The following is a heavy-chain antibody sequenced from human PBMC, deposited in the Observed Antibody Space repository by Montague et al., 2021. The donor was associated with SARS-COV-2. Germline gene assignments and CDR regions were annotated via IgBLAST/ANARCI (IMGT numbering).Heavy chain of an antibody. CDR1: GGSFSDYH. V-gene: IGHV4-34*01. Sequence: SETLSLTCAVYGGSFSDYHWTWIRQSPGEGLEWIGQISHCESTKYNPSLKSRVTISIDTSKKRFSLKLTSVTAADTAVYYCARGAPGYWGQGTLVTVSS. CDR3: ARGAPGY. J-gene: IGHJ4*02. CDR2: ISHCEST. D-gene: IGHD1-1*01.